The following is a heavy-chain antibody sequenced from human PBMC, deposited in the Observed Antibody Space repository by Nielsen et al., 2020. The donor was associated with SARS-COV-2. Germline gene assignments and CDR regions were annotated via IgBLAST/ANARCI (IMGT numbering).Heavy chain of an antibody. CDR2: INPSGGST. J-gene: IGHJ4*02. CDR1: GYTFTSYY. V-gene: IGHV1-46*01. Sequence: ASVKVSCKASGYTFTSYYMHWVRQAPGQGLEWMGIINPSGGSTSYAQKFQGRVTMTRDTSISTAYMELSRLRSDDTAVYYCARELYGDYVPLLYWGPGTLVTVSS. CDR3: ARELYGDYVPLLY. D-gene: IGHD4-17*01.